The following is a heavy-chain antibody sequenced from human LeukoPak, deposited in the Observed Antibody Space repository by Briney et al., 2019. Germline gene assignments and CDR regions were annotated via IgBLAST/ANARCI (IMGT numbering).Heavy chain of an antibody. CDR3: ARAYCSGGSCYSRWFDP. D-gene: IGHD2-15*01. J-gene: IGHJ5*02. CDR1: GYTFTGYY. Sequence: ASVKVSCKASGYTFTGYYMHWVRQAPGQGLEWMGRINPNSGDTNYAQKFQGRVTMTRDTSISTAYMELSRLRSDDTAVYYCARAYCSGGSCYSRWFDPWGQGTLVTVSS. CDR2: INPNSGDT. V-gene: IGHV1-2*06.